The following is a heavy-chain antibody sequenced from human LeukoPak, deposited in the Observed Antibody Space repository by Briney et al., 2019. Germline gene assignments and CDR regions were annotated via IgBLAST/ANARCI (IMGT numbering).Heavy chain of an antibody. CDR1: GGSFSGYY. CDR3: ARRPNPRVVVTAILHAFDI. Sequence: SETLSLTCAVYGGSFSGYYWSWIRRPPGKGLEWIGEINHSGSTNYNPSLKSRVTISVDTSKNQFSLKLSSVTAADTAVYYCARRPNPRVVVTAILHAFDIWGQGTMVTVSS. D-gene: IGHD2-21*02. V-gene: IGHV4-34*01. J-gene: IGHJ3*02. CDR2: INHSGST.